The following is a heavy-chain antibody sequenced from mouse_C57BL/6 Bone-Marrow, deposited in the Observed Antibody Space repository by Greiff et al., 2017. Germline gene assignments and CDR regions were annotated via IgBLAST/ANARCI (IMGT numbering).Heavy chain of an antibody. CDR1: GFNIKDDY. D-gene: IGHD2-1*01. J-gene: IGHJ1*03. V-gene: IGHV14-4*01. CDR3: TCNDYWYFDV. CDR2: IDPENGDT. Sequence: VQLQQSGAELVRPGASVKLSCTASGFNIKDDYMHWVKQRPEQGLEWIGWIDPENGDTEYASKFQGKATITADTSSNTAYLQLSSLTSEDTAVYYCTCNDYWYFDVWGTGTTVTVSS.